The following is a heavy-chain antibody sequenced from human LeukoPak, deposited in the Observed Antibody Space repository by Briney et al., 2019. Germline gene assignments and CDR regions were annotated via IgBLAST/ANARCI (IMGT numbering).Heavy chain of an antibody. CDR3: ARGRWLQNFYYFDY. Sequence: PGGSLRLSCAASGFTFSSYAMSWVRQAPGKGLEWVSVIYSGGSTYYADSVKGRFTISRDHSKNTLYLQMNSLRAEDTAVYYCARGRWLQNFYYFDYWGQGTLVTVSS. CDR2: IYSGGST. CDR1: GFTFSSYA. V-gene: IGHV3-53*01. J-gene: IGHJ4*02. D-gene: IGHD5-24*01.